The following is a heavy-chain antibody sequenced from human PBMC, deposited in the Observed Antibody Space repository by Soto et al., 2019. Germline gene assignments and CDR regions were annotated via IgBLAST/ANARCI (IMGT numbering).Heavy chain of an antibody. Sequence: PSETLSLTCTVSGGSISSYYWSWIRQPPGKGLEWIGYIYYSGTTDYNPSLKSRVTISLDTSKNQFSLKLSSVTAADTAVYYCGRASYCVGTSCHGYYGMDVWGQGTTVTVSS. CDR3: GRASYCVGTSCHGYYGMDV. CDR2: IYYSGTT. D-gene: IGHD2-21*01. V-gene: IGHV4-59*01. CDR1: GGSISSYY. J-gene: IGHJ6*02.